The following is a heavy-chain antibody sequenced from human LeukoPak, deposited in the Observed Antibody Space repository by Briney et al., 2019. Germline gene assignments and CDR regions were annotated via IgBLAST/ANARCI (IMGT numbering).Heavy chain of an antibody. J-gene: IGHJ4*02. D-gene: IGHD2-21*01. Sequence: GGSLRLSCTVSGFTLSSYEMSWIRQAPGKGLEWVSSIDYDGGSGHYADSVKGRFTISRDSSKNTLYLQMNRLRAEDAAVYYCAKAPVTTCSGAYCYPFDYWGQGTLVTVSS. CDR3: AKAPVTTCSGAYCYPFDY. CDR1: GFTLSSYE. CDR2: IDYDGGSG. V-gene: IGHV3-23*01.